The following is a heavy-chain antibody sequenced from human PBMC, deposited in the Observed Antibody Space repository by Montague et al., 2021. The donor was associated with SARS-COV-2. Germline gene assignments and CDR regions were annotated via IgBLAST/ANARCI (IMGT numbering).Heavy chain of an antibody. V-gene: IGHV4-39*07. CDR1: GGSISSSSYY. CDR3: ARDYGDYGSGYYYGMDV. J-gene: IGHJ6*02. Sequence: SETLSLTCTVSGGSISSSSYYWGWIRQPLGKGLEWIGSIYYSGSTYYNPSLKSRVTISVDTSKNQFSLKLSSVTAADTAVYYRARDYGDYGSGYYYGMDVWGQGTTVTVSS. CDR2: IYYSGST. D-gene: IGHD4-17*01.